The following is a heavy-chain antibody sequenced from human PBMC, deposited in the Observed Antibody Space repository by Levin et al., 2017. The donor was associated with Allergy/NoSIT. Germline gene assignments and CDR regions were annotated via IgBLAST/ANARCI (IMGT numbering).Heavy chain of an antibody. D-gene: IGHD2-2*01. Sequence: GSLRLSCAVYGGSFSGYYWSWIRQPPGKGLEWIGEINHSGSTNYNPSLKSRVTISVDTSKNQFSLKLSSVTAADTAVYYCARGRGVVVPAALPYYYYYYMDVWGKGTTVTVSS. CDR3: ARGRGVVVPAALPYYYYYYMDV. CDR1: GGSFSGYY. V-gene: IGHV4-34*01. CDR2: INHSGST. J-gene: IGHJ6*03.